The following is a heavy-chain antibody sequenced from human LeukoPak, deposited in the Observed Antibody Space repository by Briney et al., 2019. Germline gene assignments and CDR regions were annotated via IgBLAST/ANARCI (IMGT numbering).Heavy chain of an antibody. D-gene: IGHD1-26*01. J-gene: IGHJ4*02. V-gene: IGHV3-23*01. CDR3: TKESPYAVGGTGRVYYFDY. Sequence: PAGCLRLSCAASGFTFSNYAISWVRQAPGQGLEWVSAIRNSGRTYYTDSVKGRFTISRDNSKNTVHLQMNSLRAEDTAVYYCTKESPYAVGGTGRVYYFDYWGQGALVTVYS. CDR2: IRNSGRT. CDR1: GFTFSNYA.